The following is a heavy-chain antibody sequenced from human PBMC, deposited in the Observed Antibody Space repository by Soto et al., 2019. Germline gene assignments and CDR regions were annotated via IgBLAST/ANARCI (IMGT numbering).Heavy chain of an antibody. V-gene: IGHV3-23*01. CDR3: ATLRGYFDWEEPYYFDY. J-gene: IGHJ4*02. CDR2: ISGSGGST. CDR1: GFTFSSYA. D-gene: IGHD3-9*01. Sequence: EVQLLESGGGLVQPGGSLRLSCAASGFTFSSYAMSWVRQAPGKGLEWVSAISGSGGSTYYADSVKGRFTISRDNSKNTLYLQMNSLRAEDTAVYYCATLRGYFDWEEPYYFDYWGQGTLVTVSS.